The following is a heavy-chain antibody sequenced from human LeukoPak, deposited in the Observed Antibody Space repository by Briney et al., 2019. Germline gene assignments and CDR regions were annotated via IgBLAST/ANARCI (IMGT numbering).Heavy chain of an antibody. CDR1: GLAFSTYS. D-gene: IGHD6-13*01. CDR3: AKDAAGPEY. CDR2: ISASGSST. J-gene: IGHJ4*02. Sequence: GGSLRLSCAASGLAFSTYSMSGVRQAPGRGRYWGLGISASGSSTYYADSVKGRFTISRDNSKNTLYMQMTSLRAEDTAVYYCAKDAAGPEYWGQGTLVTVSS. V-gene: IGHV3-23*01.